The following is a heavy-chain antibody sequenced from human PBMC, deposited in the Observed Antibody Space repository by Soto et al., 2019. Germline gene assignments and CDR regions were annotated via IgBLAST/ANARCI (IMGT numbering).Heavy chain of an antibody. D-gene: IGHD6-19*01. J-gene: IGHJ5*02. CDR2: ISTGGTTI. Sequence: EVQLVESGGGLVQPGGSLRLSCAASGFTFNSYSMNWVRQAPGKGLEWVSYISTGGTTIYYADSVKGRFTISRDNAKNSPYLQMNSLRAEDTAVYHWARTAVAGISGWFDPWGQGTLVTVSS. V-gene: IGHV3-48*01. CDR3: ARTAVAGISGWFDP. CDR1: GFTFNSYS.